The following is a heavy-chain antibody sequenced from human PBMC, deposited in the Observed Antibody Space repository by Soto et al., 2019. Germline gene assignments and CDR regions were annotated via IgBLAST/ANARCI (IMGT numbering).Heavy chain of an antibody. CDR1: GFTFSSYA. CDR2: IDYSGGST. CDR3: AKGGGRSAGTVDY. V-gene: IGHV3-23*01. Sequence: GGSLRLSCAASGFTFSSYAMSWVRQAPGKGLEWVSVIDYSGGSTSYADSVKGRFTISRDNSKNTLYLQMNSLRAEDTAVYYCAKGGGRSAGTVDYWGQGTLVTVSS. J-gene: IGHJ4*02. D-gene: IGHD6-13*01.